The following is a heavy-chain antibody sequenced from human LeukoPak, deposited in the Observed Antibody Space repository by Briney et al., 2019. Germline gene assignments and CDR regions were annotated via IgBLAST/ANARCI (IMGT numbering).Heavy chain of an antibody. CDR2: MYTGGRV. V-gene: IGHV4-4*07. CDR3: ARDGSNWGHWFDP. CDR1: GGSISNYY. Sequence: SSETLSLTCTVSGGSISNYYWSWIRQPAGKGLEWIGHMYTGGRVNYNPSLESRVTMSMDTSKNQFFLNLISVTAADTAVYYCARDGSNWGHWFDPWGQGTLVTVSS. D-gene: IGHD6-13*01. J-gene: IGHJ5*02.